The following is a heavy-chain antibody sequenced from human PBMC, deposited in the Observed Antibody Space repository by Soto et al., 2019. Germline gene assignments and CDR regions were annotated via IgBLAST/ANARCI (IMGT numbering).Heavy chain of an antibody. V-gene: IGHV3-21*01. CDR2: ISKSDYT. Sequence: EVQLLESGGGLVRSGGSLRLSCTVSGFAFNNYGINWVRQAPGKGLEWVSSISKSDYTYYSDSVKGRFTISRDNAKNSVSLQMNTLRVEDTAVYYCAREDSIIIPAVSDFWGQGTLVTVSS. CDR1: GFAFNNYG. J-gene: IGHJ4*02. CDR3: AREDSIIIPAVSDF. D-gene: IGHD2-2*01.